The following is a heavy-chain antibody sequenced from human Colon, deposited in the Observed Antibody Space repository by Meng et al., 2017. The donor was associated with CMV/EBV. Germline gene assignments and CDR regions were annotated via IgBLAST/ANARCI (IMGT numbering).Heavy chain of an antibody. Sequence: QAQLQEAGPALVEPSKTLSPTCALSGASVNGRTYPWSWIRQPPGKELEWIGYIYAGRTTIYNPSLKSRVTISVDASKNQFSLEMRSVTTADTAVYYCAKSRSSTPGVVDYWGQGTLVTVSS. CDR3: AKSRSSTPGVVDY. J-gene: IGHJ4*02. V-gene: IGHV4-61*01. CDR1: GASVNGRTYP. D-gene: IGHD3-10*01. CDR2: IYAGRTT.